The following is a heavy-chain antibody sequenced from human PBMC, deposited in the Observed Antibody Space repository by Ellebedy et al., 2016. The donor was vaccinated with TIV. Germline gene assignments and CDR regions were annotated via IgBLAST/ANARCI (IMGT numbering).Heavy chain of an antibody. CDR1: GFTFSTFA. CDR3: AKGGGWLYYFDY. CDR2: ISNSGDTT. D-gene: IGHD6-19*01. Sequence: PGGSLRLSCAASGFTFSTFAMHWVRQAPGKGLEWVSAISNSGDTTYNEDSVKARFTISRDNSKNTLYLQVNSLRADDTAVYYCAKGGGWLYYFDYWGHGTLVTVSS. J-gene: IGHJ4*01. V-gene: IGHV3-23*01.